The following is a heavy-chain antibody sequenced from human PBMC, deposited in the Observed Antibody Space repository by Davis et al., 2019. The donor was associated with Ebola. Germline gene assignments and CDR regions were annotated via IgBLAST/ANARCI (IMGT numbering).Heavy chain of an antibody. Sequence: GESLKISCTASGFSFGSYSMNWVRQAPGKGLEWVSAISSDGSYIYYADSVKGRFTISRDNARNSLYLQMNSLRADDSAVYYCARAGSAWSVGPWGQGTLVTVSS. CDR2: ISSDGSYI. V-gene: IGHV3-21*01. CDR3: ARAGSAWSVGP. D-gene: IGHD6-13*01. CDR1: GFSFGSYS. J-gene: IGHJ5*02.